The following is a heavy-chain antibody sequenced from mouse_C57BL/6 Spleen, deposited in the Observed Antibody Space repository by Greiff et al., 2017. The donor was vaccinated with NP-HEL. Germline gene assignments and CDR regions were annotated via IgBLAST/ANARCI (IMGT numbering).Heavy chain of an antibody. D-gene: IGHD1-1*01. Sequence: VHVKQSGAELVKPGASVKLSCTASGFNIKDYYMHWVKQRTEQGLEWIGRIDPEDGETKYAPKFQGKATITADTSSNTAYLQLSSLTSEDTAVYYCARYYYGSSSYFDYWGQGTTLTVSS. CDR2: IDPEDGET. J-gene: IGHJ2*01. CDR1: GFNIKDYY. V-gene: IGHV14-2*01. CDR3: ARYYYGSSSYFDY.